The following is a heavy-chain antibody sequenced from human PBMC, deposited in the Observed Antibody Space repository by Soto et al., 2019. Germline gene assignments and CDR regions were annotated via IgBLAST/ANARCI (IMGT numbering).Heavy chain of an antibody. J-gene: IGHJ4*02. V-gene: IGHV3-30-3*01. CDR2: ISYDGSNK. D-gene: IGHD3-22*01. Sequence: PGGSLRLSCAASGFTFSSYAMHWVRQAPGKGLEWVAVISYDGSNKYYADSVKGRFTISRDNSKNTLYLQMNSLRAEDTAVYYCARTYYYDSSGYWSFDYWGQGTLVTVSS. CDR3: ARTYYYDSSGYWSFDY. CDR1: GFTFSSYA.